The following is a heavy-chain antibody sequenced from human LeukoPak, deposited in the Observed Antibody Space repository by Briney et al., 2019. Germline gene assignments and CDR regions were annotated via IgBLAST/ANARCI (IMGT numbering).Heavy chain of an antibody. D-gene: IGHD3-10*01. J-gene: IGHJ3*02. V-gene: IGHV4-59*01. CDR2: IYYSGST. CDR3: ARVKSSNDAFDI. CDR1: GGSISSYY. Sequence: SETLSLTCTVSGGSISSYYWCWIRQPPGKGQEWIGYIYYSGSTNYNPSLKSRVTISVDTSKNQFSLKLSSVTAADTAVYYCARVKSSNDAFDIWGQGTMVTVSS.